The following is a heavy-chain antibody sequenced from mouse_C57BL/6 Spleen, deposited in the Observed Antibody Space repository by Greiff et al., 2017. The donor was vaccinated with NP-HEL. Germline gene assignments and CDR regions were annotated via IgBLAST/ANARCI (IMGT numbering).Heavy chain of an antibody. Sequence: VMLVESGPGLVAPSQSLSITCTVSGFSLTSYAISWVRQPPGKGLEWLGVIWTGGGPNYNLALKSRLSISKDNSKSQVFLKMNSLQTDDTARYYCARRGSNYDAMDYWGQGTSVTVSS. V-gene: IGHV2-9-1*01. CDR3: ARRGSNYDAMDY. CDR2: IWTGGGP. CDR1: GFSLTSYA. D-gene: IGHD2-5*01. J-gene: IGHJ4*01.